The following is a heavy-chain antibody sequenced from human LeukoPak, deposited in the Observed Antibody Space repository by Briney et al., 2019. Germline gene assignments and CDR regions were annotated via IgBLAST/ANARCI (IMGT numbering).Heavy chain of an antibody. CDR2: ISSSSSYI. J-gene: IGHJ3*02. D-gene: IGHD6-13*01. Sequence: PGGSLRLSCAASGFTFSSYSMNWVRQAPGKGLESVSSISSSSSYIYYADSVKGRFTISRDNAKNSLYLQMNSLRAEDTAVYYCARAPAAAAFDIWGQGAMVTVSS. CDR1: GFTFSSYS. CDR3: ARAPAAAAFDI. V-gene: IGHV3-21*01.